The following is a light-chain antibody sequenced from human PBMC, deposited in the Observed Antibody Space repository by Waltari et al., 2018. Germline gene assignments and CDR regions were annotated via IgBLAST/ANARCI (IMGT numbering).Light chain of an antibody. Sequence: DIQRTQSPSSLSASVGDRVTITCRASQSISNNLNWYQQKPGKAPKLLIYATSVLQSGVPSRFSGRGSGTDFTLTISSLQPEDFATYYCQQTYSTWTFGQGTAVEIK. CDR3: QQTYSTWT. V-gene: IGKV1-39*01. J-gene: IGKJ1*01. CDR2: ATS. CDR1: QSISNN.